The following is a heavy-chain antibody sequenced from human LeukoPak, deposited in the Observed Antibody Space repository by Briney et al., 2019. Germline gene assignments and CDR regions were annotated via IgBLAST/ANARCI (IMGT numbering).Heavy chain of an antibody. CDR2: IYYSGST. D-gene: IGHD6-19*01. V-gene: IGHV4-59*01. Sequence: PETLSLTCTVSGGSISRYYCSWIRQPPGQGLEWIGYIYYSGSTKYNPSLKSRVTISVDTSKNQFSLKRSSVTAADTAVYYCARFSGWYFDYWGQGTLVTVSS. CDR1: GGSISRYY. J-gene: IGHJ4*02. CDR3: ARFSGWYFDY.